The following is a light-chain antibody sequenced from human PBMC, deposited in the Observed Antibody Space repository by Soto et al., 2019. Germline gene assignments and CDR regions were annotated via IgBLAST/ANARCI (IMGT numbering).Light chain of an antibody. Sequence: EIVLTQSPGTLSLSPGERATLSCRASQSFSSSYLAWYQQKPGQAPRLLIYGASSRATGSPDRFSGSGSGTDFTLTISRLEPEDFAVYYCQQYGSSPRFTFGPGTRWIS. J-gene: IGKJ3*01. CDR3: QQYGSSPRFT. CDR2: GAS. CDR1: QSFSSSY. V-gene: IGKV3-20*01.